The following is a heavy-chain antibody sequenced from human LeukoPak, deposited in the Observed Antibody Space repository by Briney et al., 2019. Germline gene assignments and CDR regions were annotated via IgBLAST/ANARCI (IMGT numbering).Heavy chain of an antibody. CDR3: ASPWDALTGARFDY. V-gene: IGHV3-21*01. CDR2: ISSSSSYI. CDR1: GFTFSSYS. D-gene: IGHD7-27*01. J-gene: IGHJ4*02. Sequence: PGGSLRLSCAASGFTFSSYSMNWVRQAPGKGLEWVSSISSSSSYIYYADSVKGRFSISRDNAKNSLCLQMNSLRVEDTGVYYCASPWDALTGARFDYWGQGTLVTVSS.